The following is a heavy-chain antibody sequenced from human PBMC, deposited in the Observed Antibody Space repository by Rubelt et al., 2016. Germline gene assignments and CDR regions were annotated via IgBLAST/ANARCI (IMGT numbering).Heavy chain of an antibody. CDR3: ARDSRYYYDSSGYDGNGMDV. D-gene: IGHD3-22*01. J-gene: IGHJ6*02. V-gene: IGHV1-2*06. CDR1: GYTFTGYY. CDR2: INPNSVGT. Sequence: QVQLVQSGAEVKKPGASVKVSCKASGYTFTGYYMHWVRQAPGQGLEWIGRINPNSVGTNYPQKIQGRVTMTRDTSTSTVYMELGRLRSDETAVYYCARDSRYYYDSSGYDGNGMDVWGQGTLVTVSS.